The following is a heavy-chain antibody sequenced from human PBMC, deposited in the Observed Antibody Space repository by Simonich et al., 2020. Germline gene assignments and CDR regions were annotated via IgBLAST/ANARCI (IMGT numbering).Heavy chain of an antibody. Sequence: QVQLQQWGAGLLKPSETLSLTCAVYGGSFSGYYWSGIRQPPGKGLGWIGENNHSESTTNNHSLKRRVPISVDTSKNQFSLKLSSVTAADTAVYYCARGKGWKNAFDIWGQGTMVTVSS. CDR3: ARGKGWKNAFDI. J-gene: IGHJ3*02. CDR1: GGSFSGYY. V-gene: IGHV4-34*01. CDR2: NNHSEST. D-gene: IGHD1-1*01.